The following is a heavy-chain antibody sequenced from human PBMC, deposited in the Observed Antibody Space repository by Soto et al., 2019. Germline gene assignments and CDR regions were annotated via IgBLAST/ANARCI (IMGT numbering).Heavy chain of an antibody. CDR1: GFTFSSYA. Sequence: EVQLLESGGGLVQPGGSLRLSCAASGFTFSSYAMSWVRQAPGKGLEWVSAISGSGGSTYYEDSVKGRFIISRDNSKNTLYLQMNSLRAEDTAVYYCAKENGYSSSWFEFDYWGQGTLVTVSS. J-gene: IGHJ4*02. CDR3: AKENGYSSSWFEFDY. V-gene: IGHV3-23*01. D-gene: IGHD6-13*01. CDR2: ISGSGGST.